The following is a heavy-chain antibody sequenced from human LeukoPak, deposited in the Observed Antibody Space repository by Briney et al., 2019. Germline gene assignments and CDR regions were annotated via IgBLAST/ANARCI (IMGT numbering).Heavy chain of an antibody. Sequence: GGSLRLSCAASGFTFSSYSMNWVRQAPGKGLEWVSSISSSSSYIYYAASVKGRFTISRDNAKNSLYLQMNSLRAEDTAVYYCASEGRDGYNDPSDYWGQGTLVTVSS. J-gene: IGHJ4*02. V-gene: IGHV3-21*01. CDR2: ISSSSSYI. CDR3: ASEGRDGYNDPSDY. CDR1: GFTFSSYS. D-gene: IGHD5-24*01.